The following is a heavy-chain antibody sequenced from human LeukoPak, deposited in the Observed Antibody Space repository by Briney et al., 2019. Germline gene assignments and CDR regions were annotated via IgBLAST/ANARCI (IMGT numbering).Heavy chain of an antibody. J-gene: IGHJ4*02. CDR3: ARLTRGYSYGYVY. Sequence: PSETLSLTCTVSGGSISSYYWSWIRQPPGKGLEWIGSIYHSGSTYYNPSLKSRVTISVDTSKNQFSLKLSSVTAADTAVYYCARLTRGYSYGYVYWGQGTLVTVSS. V-gene: IGHV4-59*08. CDR2: IYHSGST. CDR1: GGSISSYY. D-gene: IGHD5-18*01.